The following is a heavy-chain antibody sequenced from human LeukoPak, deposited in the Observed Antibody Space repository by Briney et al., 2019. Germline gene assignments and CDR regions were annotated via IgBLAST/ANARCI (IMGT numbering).Heavy chain of an antibody. J-gene: IGHJ3*02. CDR2: IGNSGGGT. CDR1: GFTFSSYA. V-gene: IGHV3-23*01. Sequence: GGSLRLSCAAFGFTFSSYAMSWVRQARGKGLEWVSGIGNSGGGTYYADSVKGRFTISRDNSKNTLYLQMNSLRAEDTPVYYCAKRGGSGIFAFDIWGQGTMVTVSS. D-gene: IGHD3-10*01. CDR3: AKRGGSGIFAFDI.